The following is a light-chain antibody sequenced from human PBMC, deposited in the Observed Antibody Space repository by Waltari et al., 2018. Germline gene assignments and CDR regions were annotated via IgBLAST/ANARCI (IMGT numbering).Light chain of an antibody. Sequence: DIVMTQSPLSLPVTPGEPASISCRSNQSLLHRNGKNYLDWYLQKPGQYPQLLICLGSTRAAGVPDRFSGSGSGTDFTLKISRVEAEDVGFYYCMHALETRNTFGPGPKVDIK. CDR2: LGS. J-gene: IGKJ3*01. V-gene: IGKV2-28*01. CDR3: MHALETRNT. CDR1: QSLLHRNGKNY.